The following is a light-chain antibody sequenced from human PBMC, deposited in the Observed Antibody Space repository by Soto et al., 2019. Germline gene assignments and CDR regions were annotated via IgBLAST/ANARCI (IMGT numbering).Light chain of an antibody. V-gene: IGKV3D-15*01. CDR3: QQYNKWPRT. CDR1: QSVSRN. J-gene: IGKJ4*01. CDR2: GTY. Sequence: EIVMTQSPATLSVALGERATLSCRASQSVSRNLAWYQLKPGQAPRLLIYGTYTRATGIPTRFSGSGTGTEFTLTISSLESEDFAVYYCQQYNKWPRTFGGGTK.